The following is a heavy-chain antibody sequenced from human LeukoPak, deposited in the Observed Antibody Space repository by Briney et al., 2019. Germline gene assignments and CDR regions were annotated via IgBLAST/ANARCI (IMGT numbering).Heavy chain of an antibody. D-gene: IGHD2-15*01. V-gene: IGHV4-34*01. J-gene: IGHJ6*03. CDR3: ARGRNHCSGGSCYNYYYYYYMDV. CDR1: GGSFSGYY. CDR2: INHSGST. Sequence: PSETLSLTCAVYGGSFSGYYWSWIRQPPGKGLEWIGEINHSGSTNYNQSLKSRVTISVDTSKNQFSLKLSSVTAADTAVYYCARGRNHCSGGSCYNYYYYYYMDVWGKGTTVTVSS.